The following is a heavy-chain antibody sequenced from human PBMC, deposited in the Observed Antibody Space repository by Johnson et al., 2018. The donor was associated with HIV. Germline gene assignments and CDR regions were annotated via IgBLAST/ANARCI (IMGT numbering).Heavy chain of an antibody. D-gene: IGHD1-26*01. J-gene: IGHJ3*02. CDR2: ISYDGSNK. CDR1: GFTFSDYA. V-gene: IGHV3-30*04. CDR3: AKDLGDAVGTTHDAVDI. Sequence: QVQLVESGGGVVQPGRSLRLSCSASGFTFSDYAMHWVRQAPGKGLQWVAVISYDGSNKYYADSVKGRFTISRDNSKNTLYLQMNSLRAEDTAVYYCAKDLGDAVGTTHDAVDIWGQGTMVTVSS.